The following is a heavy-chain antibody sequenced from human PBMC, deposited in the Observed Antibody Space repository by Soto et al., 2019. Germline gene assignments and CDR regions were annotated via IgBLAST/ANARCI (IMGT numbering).Heavy chain of an antibody. V-gene: IGHV1-58*01. D-gene: IGHD1-26*01. J-gene: IGHJ6*02. CDR2: IVVGSGNT. CDR3: AVEAPVGATSYGMDV. Sequence: PSVQVSCTASGFTFTSSAVQWVRQARGQRLEWVGWIVVGSGNTNYAQKFQERVTIXXXXXXXXXXMXLXXXRSEDTAVYYCAVEAPVGATSYGMDVWGQGTTVTVSS. CDR1: GFTFTSSA.